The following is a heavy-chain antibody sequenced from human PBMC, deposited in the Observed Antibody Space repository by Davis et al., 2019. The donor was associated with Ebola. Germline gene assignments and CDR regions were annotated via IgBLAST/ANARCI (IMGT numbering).Heavy chain of an antibody. D-gene: IGHD1-26*01. J-gene: IGHJ6*02. CDR2: IIPIFGTA. V-gene: IGHV1-69*13. CDR3: ARDPGVGATTDYYYYGMDV. Sequence: SVKVSCKASGGTFSSYAINWVRQAPGQGLEWMGGIIPIFGTANYAQKFQGRVTITADESTSTAYMELSSLRSEDTAVYYCARDPGVGATTDYYYYGMDVWGQGTTVTVSS. CDR1: GGTFSSYA.